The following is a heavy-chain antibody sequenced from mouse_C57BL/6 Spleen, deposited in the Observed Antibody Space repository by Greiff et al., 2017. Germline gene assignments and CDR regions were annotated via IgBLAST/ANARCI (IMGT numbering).Heavy chain of an antibody. D-gene: IGHD2-4*01. CDR3: VRHHDYGPSYAMDY. V-gene: IGHV10-1*01. J-gene: IGHJ4*01. Sequence: EVQLVESGGGLVQPKGSLKLSCAASGFSFNTYAMNWVRQAPGKGLEWVARIRSKSNNYATYYADSVKDRFTISRDDSESMLYLQMNNLKTEDTAMYYCVRHHDYGPSYAMDYWGQGTSVTVSS. CDR1: GFSFNTYA. CDR2: IRSKSNNYAT.